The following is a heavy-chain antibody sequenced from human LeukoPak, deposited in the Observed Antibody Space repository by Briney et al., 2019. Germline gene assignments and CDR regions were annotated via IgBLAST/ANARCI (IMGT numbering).Heavy chain of an antibody. V-gene: IGHV3-23*01. CDR2: ISADGAST. J-gene: IGHJ4*02. CDR3: AKVRLYCSGGTSCYYHPFDY. CDR1: GLTFRNYA. D-gene: IGHD2-15*01. Sequence: GGSLRLSCAASGLTFRNYAMTWVRQAPGKGLEWVSTISADGASTFYADSVRGRFTISRDNSENTLYLQMNSLRAEDTAVYYCAKVRLYCSGGTSCYYHPFDYWGQGTLVTVSS.